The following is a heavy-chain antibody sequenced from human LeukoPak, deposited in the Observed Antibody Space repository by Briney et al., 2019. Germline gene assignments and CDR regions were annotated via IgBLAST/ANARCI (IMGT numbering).Heavy chain of an antibody. D-gene: IGHD2-2*01. Sequence: SETLSLTCAVSGYSISSGYYWGWIRQPPGKGLEWIGSIYHSGSTYYNPSLKSRVTISVVTSKNQFSLKLSSVTAADTAVYYCAGQRLSGDIVVVPAATTDYWGQGTLVTVSS. CDR3: AGQRLSGDIVVVPAATTDY. V-gene: IGHV4-38-2*01. CDR1: GYSISSGYY. CDR2: IYHSGST. J-gene: IGHJ4*02.